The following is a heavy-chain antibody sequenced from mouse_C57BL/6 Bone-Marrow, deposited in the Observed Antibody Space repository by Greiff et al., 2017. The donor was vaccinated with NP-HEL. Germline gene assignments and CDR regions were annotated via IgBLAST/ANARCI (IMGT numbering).Heavy chain of an antibody. CDR1: GYAFSSSW. D-gene: IGHD2-4*01. CDR3: ARRNDYDRGWYFDG. J-gene: IGHJ1*03. Sequence: VQLQQSGPELVKPGASVKISCKASGYAFSSSWMNWVKQRPGKGLEWIGRIYPGDGDTNYNGKFKGKATLTADKSSSTADMQLSSLTSEDSAVYFCARRNDYDRGWYFDGWGTGTTVTVSS. V-gene: IGHV1-82*01. CDR2: IYPGDGDT.